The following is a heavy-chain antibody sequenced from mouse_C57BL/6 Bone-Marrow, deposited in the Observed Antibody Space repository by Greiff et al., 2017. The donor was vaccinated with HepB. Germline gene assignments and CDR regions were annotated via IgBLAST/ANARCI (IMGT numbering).Heavy chain of an antibody. Sequence: QVQLQQSGAELVRPGPSVKVSCKASGYAFTNYLIEWVEQRPGQGLEWIGVINPGSGGTNYNEKFKGKATLTADKSSSTAYMQLSSLTSEDSAVYFCARGGTYGFAYWGQGTLVTVSA. CDR2: INPGSGGT. CDR3: ARGGTYGFAY. CDR1: GYAFTNYL. J-gene: IGHJ3*01. D-gene: IGHD2-10*02. V-gene: IGHV1-54*01.